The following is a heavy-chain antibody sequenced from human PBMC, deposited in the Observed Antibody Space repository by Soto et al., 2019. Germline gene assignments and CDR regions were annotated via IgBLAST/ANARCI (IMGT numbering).Heavy chain of an antibody. CDR2: ISSSSSYI. D-gene: IGHD3-3*01. J-gene: IGHJ6*02. CDR1: GFTFSSYS. Sequence: PGRSLRLSCAASGFTFSSYSMNWVRQAPGQGLEWVSSISSSSSYIYYADSVKGRFTISRENAKNSLYLQMNSLRAEDTAVYYCARDRTTTIFGVVTPGTGMDVWGQGTTVTVSS. V-gene: IGHV3-21*01. CDR3: ARDRTTTIFGVVTPGTGMDV.